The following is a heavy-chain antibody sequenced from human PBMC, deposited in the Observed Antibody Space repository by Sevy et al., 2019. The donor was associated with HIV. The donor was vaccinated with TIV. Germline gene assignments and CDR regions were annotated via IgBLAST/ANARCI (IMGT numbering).Heavy chain of an antibody. J-gene: IGHJ4*02. CDR3: ARVHRPDIVLVPAADYDLWSGYLDY. Sequence: GGCLRLSCAASGFTFSSYAMHWVRQAPGKGLEWVAVISYDGSNKYYADSVKGRFTISRDNSKNTRYLQMNSLRAEATAVYYCARVHRPDIVLVPAADYDLWSGYLDYWGQGTLVTVSS. D-gene: IGHD3-3*01. CDR2: ISYDGSNK. CDR1: GFTFSSYA. V-gene: IGHV3-30-3*01.